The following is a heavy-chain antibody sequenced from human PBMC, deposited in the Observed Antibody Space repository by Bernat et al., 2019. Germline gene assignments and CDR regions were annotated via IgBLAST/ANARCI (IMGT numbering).Heavy chain of an antibody. D-gene: IGHD6-13*01. J-gene: IGHJ4*02. V-gene: IGHV3-30*16. CDR2: ISYDGSNK. Sequence: QVQLVESGGGVVPPGRSLRLPCAASGFTFSSYAMNWVRQAPGKGLEWVAIISYDGSNKYYADSVKGRFTISRDNSKNTPLYLQMNSLGAEDTAVYYCAGEDGSSWSLDSWGQGTLVTVSS. CDR3: AGEDGSSWSLDS. CDR1: GFTFSSYA.